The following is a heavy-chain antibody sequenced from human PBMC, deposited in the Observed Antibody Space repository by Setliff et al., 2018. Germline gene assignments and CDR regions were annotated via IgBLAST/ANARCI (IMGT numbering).Heavy chain of an antibody. Sequence: SETLSLTCTVSGGAISNYYWSWIRQPPGKGLEWIGYIYSSGSTNYNPSLKSRVAISLDTSKSQFSLRLSSLTAADTAVYYCARAKGTTMATQYFDYWGQGTLVTVSS. J-gene: IGHJ4*02. CDR1: GGAISNYY. CDR3: ARAKGTTMATQYFDY. V-gene: IGHV4-4*08. CDR2: IYSSGST. D-gene: IGHD3-10*01.